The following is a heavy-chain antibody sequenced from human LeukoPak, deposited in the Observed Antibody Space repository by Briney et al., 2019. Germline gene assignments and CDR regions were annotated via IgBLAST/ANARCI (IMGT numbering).Heavy chain of an antibody. CDR1: GFTFSRSW. Sequence: PGGSLRLSCAPSGFTFSRSWMGWVRQAPGKRLEWVANIKQDGTAKYHVDSVTGRFTISRDKAEKSVSLQMNSVRAGHTAVYYCARHGDYCFDLWGPGTRVTVSS. J-gene: IGHJ4*02. D-gene: IGHD2-21*01. V-gene: IGHV3-7*02. CDR2: IKQDGTAK. CDR3: ARHGDYCFDL.